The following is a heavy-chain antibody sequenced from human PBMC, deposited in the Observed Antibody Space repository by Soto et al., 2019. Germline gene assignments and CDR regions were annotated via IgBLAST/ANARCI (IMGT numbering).Heavy chain of an antibody. Sequence: QVQLVQSGAEVKKPGSSVKVSCKASGGTFSSYAISWVRQAPGQGLEWMGGIIPIFGTANYAQKFQGRVTITADESTSTAYMELSSLRSEDTAVYYCARARYYYDSSGYYMPYNYFDYWGQGTLVTVSS. CDR2: IIPIFGTA. CDR1: GGTFSSYA. V-gene: IGHV1-69*01. CDR3: ARARYYYDSSGYYMPYNYFDY. D-gene: IGHD3-22*01. J-gene: IGHJ4*02.